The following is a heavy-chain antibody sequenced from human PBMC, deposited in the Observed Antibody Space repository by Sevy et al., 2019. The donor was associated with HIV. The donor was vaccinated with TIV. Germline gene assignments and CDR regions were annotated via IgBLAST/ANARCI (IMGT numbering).Heavy chain of an antibody. J-gene: IGHJ4*02. D-gene: IGHD2-15*01. CDR3: ARLIGWPNFDY. Sequence: GGSLRLSCEASGFTFNGYYMSWVRQAPGKGLEWFSYITSSGDRMYYADSVQGRFTISRDNGQNSLFLQMNTLRPEDTAVYFCARLIGWPNFDYWGQGALVTVSS. V-gene: IGHV3-11*01. CDR1: GFTFNGYY. CDR2: ITSSGDRM.